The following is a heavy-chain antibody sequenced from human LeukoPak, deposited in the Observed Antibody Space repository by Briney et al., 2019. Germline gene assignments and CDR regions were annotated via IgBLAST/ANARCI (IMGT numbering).Heavy chain of an antibody. CDR3: AKEKGSSAYADAFDI. CDR1: GYSFTSYG. Sequence: ASVKVSCKASGYSFTSYGISWVRQAPGQGLEWMGWISTYNGNTNYAQKFQGRVTMTTDTSTSTAYMGLRSLRSDDTAMYYCAKEKGSSAYADAFDIWGQGTMVIVSS. D-gene: IGHD3-22*01. CDR2: ISTYNGNT. J-gene: IGHJ3*02. V-gene: IGHV1-18*01.